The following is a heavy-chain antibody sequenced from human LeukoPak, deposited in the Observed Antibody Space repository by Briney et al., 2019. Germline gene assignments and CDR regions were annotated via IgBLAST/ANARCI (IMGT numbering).Heavy chain of an antibody. J-gene: IGHJ4*02. V-gene: IGHV1-2*06. D-gene: IGHD2-15*01. CDR1: GYTFTGYY. CDR3: ARDHGKLVVVAADYFDY. CDR2: INPNSGGT. Sequence: GASVQVSCKTSGYTFTGYYMHWVRQAPGQGLEWMGRINPNSGGTNYAQKFQGRVTMTRDTSITTAYMELSRLRSDDTAVYYCARDHGKLVVVAADYFDYWGQGILVTVSS.